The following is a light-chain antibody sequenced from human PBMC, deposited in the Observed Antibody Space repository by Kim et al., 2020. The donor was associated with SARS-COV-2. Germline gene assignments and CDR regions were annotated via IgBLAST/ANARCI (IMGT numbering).Light chain of an antibody. Sequence: DIQMTQSPSSLSASVGDRVTITCQASQDILNYLNWYQQKPGKAPKLLIYDASNLETGVPSRFSGSGSGTDFTFSISSLQPEDVATYFCQHFDSLPYTFGQGTKLQIK. CDR3: QHFDSLPYT. V-gene: IGKV1-33*01. CDR1: QDILNY. CDR2: DAS. J-gene: IGKJ2*01.